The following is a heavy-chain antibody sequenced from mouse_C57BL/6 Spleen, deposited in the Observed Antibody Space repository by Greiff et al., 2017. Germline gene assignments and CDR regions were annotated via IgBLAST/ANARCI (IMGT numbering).Heavy chain of an antibody. CDR1: GYTFTDYY. CDR2: INPNNGGT. J-gene: IGHJ2*01. V-gene: IGHV1-26*01. D-gene: IGHD2-5*01. Sequence: EVQLQQSGPELVKPGASVKISCKASGYTFTDYYMNWVKQSPGKSLEWIGDINPNNGGTSYNQKFKGKATLTVDKSSSTAYMELSSLTSEDSAVYYCARGGYSNPFDYWGQGTTLTVSS. CDR3: ARGGYSNPFDY.